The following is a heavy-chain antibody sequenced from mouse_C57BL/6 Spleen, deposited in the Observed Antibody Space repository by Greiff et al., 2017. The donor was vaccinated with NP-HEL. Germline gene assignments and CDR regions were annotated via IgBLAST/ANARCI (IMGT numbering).Heavy chain of an antibody. D-gene: IGHD1-1*01. Sequence: QVQLQQPGAELVMPGASVKLSCKASGYTFTSYWMHWVKQRPGQGLEWIGEIDPSDSYTNYNQKFKGKSTLTVDKSSSTAYMQLSSLTSEDSAVYYCARSGYGSRGDYWGQGNTLTVSS. CDR2: IDPSDSYT. J-gene: IGHJ2*01. CDR3: ARSGYGSRGDY. V-gene: IGHV1-69*01. CDR1: GYTFTSYW.